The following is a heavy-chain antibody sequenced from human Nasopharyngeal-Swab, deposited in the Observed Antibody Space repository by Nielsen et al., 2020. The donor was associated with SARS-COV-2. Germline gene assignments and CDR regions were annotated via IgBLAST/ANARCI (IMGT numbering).Heavy chain of an antibody. V-gene: IGHV4-34*01. Sequence: SETLSLTCAVYGGSFSGYYWSWIRQPPGKGLEWIGEINHSGSTNYNPSLKSRVTISVDTSKNQFSLKLSSVTAADTAVYYCAREGPPWLSAFDIWGQGTIVTVSS. CDR3: AREGPPWLSAFDI. D-gene: IGHD3-22*01. CDR1: GGSFSGYY. J-gene: IGHJ3*02. CDR2: INHSGST.